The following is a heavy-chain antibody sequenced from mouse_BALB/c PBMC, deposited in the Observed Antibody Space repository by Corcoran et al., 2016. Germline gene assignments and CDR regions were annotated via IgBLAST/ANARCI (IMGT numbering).Heavy chain of an antibody. CDR2: INTYTGEP. J-gene: IGHJ4*01. Sequence: QIQLVQSGPELKKPGETVKISCKASGYTFTNYGMNWVKQAPGKGLKWMGWINTYTGEPTYADDFKGRFAFSLETSASTAYLQINNLKNEDTATYFCAREGAYYGNYNYVMDYWGQGTSVTVSS. CDR3: AREGAYYGNYNYVMDY. V-gene: IGHV9-3-1*01. D-gene: IGHD2-10*01. CDR1: GYTFTNYG.